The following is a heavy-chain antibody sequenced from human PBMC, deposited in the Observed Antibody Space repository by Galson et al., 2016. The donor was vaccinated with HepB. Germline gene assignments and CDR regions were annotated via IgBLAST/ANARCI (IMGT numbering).Heavy chain of an antibody. V-gene: IGHV3-23*01. D-gene: IGHD1-26*01. Sequence: SLRLSCAASGFNFNSYAMNWVRQAPGKGLAWVSTISASGARTYYADSVMGRFTISRDNSDNTRYRQISSLGTEDTALHFCTKGRGQYVPASRYFDLWGRGTLVTVSS. CDR3: TKGRGQYVPASRYFDL. CDR2: ISASGART. CDR1: GFNFNSYA. J-gene: IGHJ2*01.